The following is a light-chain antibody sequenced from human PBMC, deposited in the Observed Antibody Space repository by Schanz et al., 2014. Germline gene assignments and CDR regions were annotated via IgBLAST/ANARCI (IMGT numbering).Light chain of an antibody. J-gene: IGLJ2*01. CDR2: DAS. CDR1: SSDVGAYNY. V-gene: IGLV2-14*01. CDR3: SSYATTSTLV. Sequence: QSVLTQPASVSGSPGQSITISCTGTSSDVGAYNYVSWYQQHPGKAPKLMIYDASNRPSGVSNRFSGSKSAYTASLTISGLQAEDEADYYCSSYATTSTLVFGGGTKLTVL.